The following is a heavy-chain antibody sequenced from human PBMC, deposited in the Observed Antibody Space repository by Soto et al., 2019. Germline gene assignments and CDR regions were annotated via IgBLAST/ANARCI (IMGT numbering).Heavy chain of an antibody. CDR1: GFTFSSYS. J-gene: IGHJ4*02. V-gene: IGHV3-21*01. D-gene: IGHD5-18*01. CDR2: ISSSSSYI. Sequence: PGGSLRLSCAASGFTFSSYSMNWVRQAPGKGLEWVSSISSSSSYIYYADSVKGRFTISRDNAKNSLYLQMNSLRAEDTAVYYCARDQGFTAPRFEYWGQGTLVTVSS. CDR3: ARDQGFTAPRFEY.